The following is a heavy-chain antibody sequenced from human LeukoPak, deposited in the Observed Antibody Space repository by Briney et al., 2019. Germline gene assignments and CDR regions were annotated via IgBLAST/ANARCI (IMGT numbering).Heavy chain of an antibody. Sequence: GGSLRLSCAASGFTFSSYAMSWVRQAPGKGLEWVSGITNSGLSTYYADSVKGRFTISRDSSKNTLSLQMNSLRAEDTAVYYCAKYVRYFDLWGQGTLVTVSS. CDR1: GFTFSSYA. CDR2: ITNSGLST. D-gene: IGHD3-9*01. J-gene: IGHJ4*02. CDR3: AKYVRYFDL. V-gene: IGHV3-23*01.